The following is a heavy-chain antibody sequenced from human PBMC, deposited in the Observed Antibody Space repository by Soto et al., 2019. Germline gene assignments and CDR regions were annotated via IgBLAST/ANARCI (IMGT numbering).Heavy chain of an antibody. CDR1: GGTIRSSSYY. V-gene: IGHV4-39*01. CDR2: IYYSGTT. CDR3: ASLSNCSSTSCYRNYYYYGMDV. D-gene: IGHD2-2*01. Sequence: SDTLCLTCSDSGGTIRSSSYYWGWIRQPPGKGLECIGSIYYSGTTYYNPSLKSRVTISVDTSKNQFSLKLSSVTAAETAVYYCASLSNCSSTSCYRNYYYYGMDVWGQGTTVTVS. J-gene: IGHJ6*02.